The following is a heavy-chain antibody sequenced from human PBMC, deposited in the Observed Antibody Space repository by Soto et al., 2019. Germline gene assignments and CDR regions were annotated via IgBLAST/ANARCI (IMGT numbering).Heavy chain of an antibody. J-gene: IGHJ4*02. CDR2: ISGSGGTT. Sequence: GGSLRLSCAASGFTFSSYGMSWVRQAPGKGLEWVSAISGSGGTTYYADSVKGRFTISRDNSKNTLYLQMNSLRAEDTAVYYCANRPSCYYFDYWGQGTLVTVSS. CDR3: ANRPSCYYFDY. D-gene: IGHD2-2*01. V-gene: IGHV3-23*01. CDR1: GFTFSSYG.